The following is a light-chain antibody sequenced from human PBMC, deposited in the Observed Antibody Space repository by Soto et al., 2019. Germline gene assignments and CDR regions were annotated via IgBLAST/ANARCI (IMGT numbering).Light chain of an antibody. CDR3: QEYNFRKI. Sequence: EIVMTQSPATLSVSPGERATLSCRASQGLNNNLAWYQQKPCQAPRLLIYGASIRASGIPARFSGSGSGTEFTLTITSLQSEDFAVYFCQEYNFRKIFGQGTKVEIK. CDR2: GAS. J-gene: IGKJ1*01. V-gene: IGKV3-15*01. CDR1: QGLNNN.